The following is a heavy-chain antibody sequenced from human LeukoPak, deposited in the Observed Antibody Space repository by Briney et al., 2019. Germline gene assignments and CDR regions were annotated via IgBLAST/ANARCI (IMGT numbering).Heavy chain of an antibody. Sequence: PGGSLRLSCAASGFTFSSYAMSWVRQAPGKGLEWVGFIRSKAYGGTTEYAASVQGRFTISRDDSKSIAYLQMNSLKTEDTAVYYCTRDTSGYDFVDFDYWGQGTLVTVSS. CDR3: TRDTSGYDFVDFDY. J-gene: IGHJ4*02. CDR1: GFTFSSYA. CDR2: IRSKAYGGTT. V-gene: IGHV3-49*04. D-gene: IGHD5-12*01.